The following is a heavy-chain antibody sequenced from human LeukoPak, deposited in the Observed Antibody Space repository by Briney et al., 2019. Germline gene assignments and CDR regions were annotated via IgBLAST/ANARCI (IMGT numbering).Heavy chain of an antibody. CDR3: ARGSGATKIGQLLNY. CDR1: GFTFRTSG. Sequence: GGSLRLSCTASGFTFRTSGMHWVRQAPGKGLEWVGFIQHDETEIYSADSVRGRFTFSRDNFKSTVYLQMNSLRVEDSAVYYCARGSGATKIGQLLNYWGQGTLVSVSS. J-gene: IGHJ4*02. D-gene: IGHD3-10*01. CDR2: IQHDETEI. V-gene: IGHV3-30*02.